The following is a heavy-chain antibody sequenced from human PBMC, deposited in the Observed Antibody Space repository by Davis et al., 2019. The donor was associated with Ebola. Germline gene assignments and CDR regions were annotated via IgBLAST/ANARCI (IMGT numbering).Heavy chain of an antibody. Sequence: GGSLRLSCEASGFTSSSYAMSWVRQTPGRGLEWVSSFTGSGDSTYYADSVKGRFTISRDNSKNTLYLRMNSLRAGDTAVYYCARINYDFWSGDPRGLDVWGQGTLVTVSS. J-gene: IGHJ4*02. CDR2: FTGSGDST. CDR3: ARINYDFWSGDPRGLDV. D-gene: IGHD3-3*01. CDR1: GFTSSSYA. V-gene: IGHV3-23*01.